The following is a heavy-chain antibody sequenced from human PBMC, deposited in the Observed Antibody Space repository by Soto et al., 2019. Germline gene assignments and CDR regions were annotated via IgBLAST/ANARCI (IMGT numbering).Heavy chain of an antibody. CDR1: GFTFSGYW. J-gene: IGHJ4*02. V-gene: IGHV3-7*05. Sequence: EVQLVESGGGLVQPGGSLRLSCAASGFTFSGYWMSWVRQAPGKGLEWVANIKQDGGEKFYVDSVKGRFTSSRDNARNSLSLQMNSLRAEDTAVYYCARVASMAAFYWGQGTLVTVSS. CDR3: ARVASMAAFY. D-gene: IGHD6-6*01. CDR2: IKQDGGEK.